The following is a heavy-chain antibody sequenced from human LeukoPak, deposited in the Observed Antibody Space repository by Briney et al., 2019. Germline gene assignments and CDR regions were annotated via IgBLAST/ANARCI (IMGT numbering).Heavy chain of an antibody. D-gene: IGHD3-3*01. J-gene: IGHJ3*01. CDR1: GYTSINYG. V-gene: IGHV1-18*01. CDR3: ARDFNYDFRGGDAFDL. CDR2: ISNYNGKT. Sequence: ASVKVSCKAFGYTSINYGISWVRQAPGQGLEWMGRISNYNGKTNSAQKLQGRVTLTTDTSTSTAYMELRSLRSDDTAVYYCARDFNYDFRGGDAFDLWGQGTVITVSS.